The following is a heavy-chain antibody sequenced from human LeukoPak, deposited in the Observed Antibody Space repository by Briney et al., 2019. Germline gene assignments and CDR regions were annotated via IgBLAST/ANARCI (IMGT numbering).Heavy chain of an antibody. D-gene: IGHD6-13*01. CDR1: GYSISTPYY. J-gene: IGHJ4*02. CDR3: ARQEAAAGTFDY. Sequence: PSETLSLTCNVSGYSISTPYYWGWIRQPPGKGLEWIGSIYHSGTTYYNPSLKSRVTISVDTSKNQFSLKLSSVTAADTAVYYCARQEAAAGTFDYWGQGTLVTVSS. CDR2: IYHSGTT. V-gene: IGHV4-38-2*02.